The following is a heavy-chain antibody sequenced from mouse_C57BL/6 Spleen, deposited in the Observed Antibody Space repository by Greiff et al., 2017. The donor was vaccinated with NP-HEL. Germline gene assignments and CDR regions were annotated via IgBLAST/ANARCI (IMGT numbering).Heavy chain of an antibody. CDR1: GYTFTSYW. V-gene: IGHV1-52*01. CDR3: ARGFYYYGSSYWYFDV. J-gene: IGHJ1*03. Sequence: QVQLKQPGAELVRPGSSVKLSCKASGYTFTSYWMHWVKQRPIQGLEWIGNIDPSDSETHYNQKFKDKATLTVDKSSSTAYMQLSSLTSEDSAVYYCARGFYYYGSSYWYFDVWGTGTTVTVSS. D-gene: IGHD1-1*01. CDR2: IDPSDSET.